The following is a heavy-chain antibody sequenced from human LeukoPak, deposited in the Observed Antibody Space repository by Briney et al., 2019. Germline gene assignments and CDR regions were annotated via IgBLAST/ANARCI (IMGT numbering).Heavy chain of an antibody. Sequence: GGSLRLSCVGSGFVFTSFWMSWVRQAPGKGPEWVANIKEDGTEKYYVDSVKGRFTISRDNAKNSLDLQMNNLRVEDTAVYYCATSQTTSGRYGNAFDIWGQGTTVTVYS. CDR2: IKEDGTEK. CDR1: GFVFTSFW. CDR3: ATSQTTSGRYGNAFDI. D-gene: IGHD6-19*01. J-gene: IGHJ3*02. V-gene: IGHV3-7*01.